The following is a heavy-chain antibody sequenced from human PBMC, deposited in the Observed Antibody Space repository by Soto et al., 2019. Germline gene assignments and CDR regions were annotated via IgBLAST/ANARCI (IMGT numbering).Heavy chain of an antibody. CDR1: GYTFTSYD. V-gene: IGHV1-8*01. Sequence: GASVKVSCKASGYTFTSYDINWVRQATGQGLEWMGWMNPKSGNTGYAKKFQGRVTMTRNTSISTAYMELSSLRSADTAVYYCAIGRGGKWFDPWGQGTLVTVSS. CDR3: AIGRGGKWFDP. J-gene: IGHJ5*02. D-gene: IGHD3-16*01. CDR2: MNPKSGNT.